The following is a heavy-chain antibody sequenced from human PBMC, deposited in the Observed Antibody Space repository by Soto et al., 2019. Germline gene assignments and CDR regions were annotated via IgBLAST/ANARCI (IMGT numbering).Heavy chain of an antibody. CDR3: ARVPREIILVGMDV. D-gene: IGHD2-2*01. CDR1: GYTFTSYG. CDR2: ISGKTAKT. J-gene: IGHJ6*02. Sequence: QVQLVQSGAEVKKPGASVKVSCKASGYTFTSYGISWVRQAPGQGLEWMGWISGKTAKTNYAQNLQGRVTITTDTTPSSALLELRSLRSDDTAVYYCARVPREIILVGMDVWGQGTTVTVSS. V-gene: IGHV1-18*04.